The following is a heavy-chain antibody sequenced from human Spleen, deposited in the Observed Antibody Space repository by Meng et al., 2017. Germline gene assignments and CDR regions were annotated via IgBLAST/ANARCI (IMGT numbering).Heavy chain of an antibody. CDR3: ARGIVGATNWFDP. D-gene: IGHD1-26*01. CDR2: INHSGST. V-gene: IGHV4-34*01. CDR1: GGSFSGYY. Sequence: QLRLQQCGCVFVKPSETLSLTCAVYGGSFSGYYWSWIRQPPGKGLEWIGEINHSGSTNYNPSLKSRVTISVDTSKNQFSLKLSSVTAADTAVYYCARGIVGATNWFDPWGQGTLVTVSS. J-gene: IGHJ5*02.